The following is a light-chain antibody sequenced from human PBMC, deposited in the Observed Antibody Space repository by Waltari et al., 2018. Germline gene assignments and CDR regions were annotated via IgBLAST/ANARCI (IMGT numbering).Light chain of an antibody. CDR2: EVS. V-gene: IGLV2-8*01. CDR1: NSDIGAYKY. J-gene: IGLJ2*01. CDR3: SSYAGSDIVL. Sequence: QSALTQPPPASGSPGQSVTISCTATNSDIGAYKYVSWYQQHPGRAPKLLIYEVSKWPSGVPDRFSGSKSGNTASLTVSGLQAEDEADYYCSSYAGSDIVLFGGGTKLTVL.